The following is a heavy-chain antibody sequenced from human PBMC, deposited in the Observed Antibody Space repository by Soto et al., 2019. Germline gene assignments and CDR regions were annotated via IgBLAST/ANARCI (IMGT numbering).Heavy chain of an antibody. CDR1: GYTFATYA. CDR2: INPATGNT. CDR3: ARRYKSAGWLEP. V-gene: IGHV1-3*01. D-gene: IGHD1-1*01. Sequence: ASVKVSCKASGYTFATYAIHWVRQAPGQGLEWMGWINPATGNTEYSEKFQDRVTITRDTSASTAYMELRGLRSEDTAVYYCARRYKSAGWLEPWGQGTLVTVS. J-gene: IGHJ5*02.